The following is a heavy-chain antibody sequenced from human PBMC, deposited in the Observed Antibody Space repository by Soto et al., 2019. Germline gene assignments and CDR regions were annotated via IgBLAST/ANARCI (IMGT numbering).Heavy chain of an antibody. V-gene: IGHV1-58*01. J-gene: IGHJ6*02. D-gene: IGHD5-12*01. Sequence: GCSVKVSCKASGFTFTSSAVQCVRQARGQRLEWIGWIVVGSGNTNYAQKFQERVTITRDMSTSTAYMELSSLRSEDTAVYYCAAAEVHQYSGYMGGMDVWGPGPMATV. CDR1: GFTFTSSA. CDR3: AAAEVHQYSGYMGGMDV. CDR2: IVVGSGNT.